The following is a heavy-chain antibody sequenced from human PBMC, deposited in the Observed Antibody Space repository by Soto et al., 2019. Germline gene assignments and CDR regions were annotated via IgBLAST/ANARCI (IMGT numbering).Heavy chain of an antibody. J-gene: IGHJ6*02. V-gene: IGHV4-34*01. Sequence: SETLSLTCAVYGGSFSGYYWSWIRQPPGKGLEWIGDINHSGSTNYNPSLKSRVTISVDTSKNQFSLKLSSVTAADTAVYYCAREGIFYYDSSGYYLDYYYYGMDVWGQGTTVTVSS. D-gene: IGHD3-22*01. CDR3: AREGIFYYDSSGYYLDYYYYGMDV. CDR2: INHSGST. CDR1: GGSFSGYY.